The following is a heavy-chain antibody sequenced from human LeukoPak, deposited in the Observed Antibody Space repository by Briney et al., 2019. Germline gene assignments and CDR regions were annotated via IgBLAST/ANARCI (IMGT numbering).Heavy chain of an antibody. CDR3: ARDVEMAGAFDI. V-gene: IGHV4-59*01. CDR2: IYYSGST. J-gene: IGHJ3*02. CDR1: GGSFSGYY. Sequence: SETLSLTCAVYGGSFSGYYWSWIRQPPGQGLEWIGYIYYSGSTNYNPSLKSRVTISVDTSKNQFSLKLSSVTAADTAVYYCARDVEMAGAFDIWGQGTMVTVSS. D-gene: IGHD5-24*01.